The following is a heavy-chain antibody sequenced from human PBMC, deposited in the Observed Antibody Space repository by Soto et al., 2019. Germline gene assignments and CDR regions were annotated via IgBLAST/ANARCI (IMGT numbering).Heavy chain of an antibody. D-gene: IGHD3-3*01. CDR3: VKGGRITIFGVVIRGTNYGMDV. V-gene: IGHV3-64D*06. CDR1: GFTFSSYA. J-gene: IGHJ6*02. Sequence: HPXGSLLLSCSASGFTFSSYAMHWVRQAPGKGLEYVSAISSNGGSTYYADSVKGRFTISRDNSKNTLYLQMSSLRAEDTAVYYCVKGGRITIFGVVIRGTNYGMDVWGQGTKVTVSS. CDR2: ISSNGGST.